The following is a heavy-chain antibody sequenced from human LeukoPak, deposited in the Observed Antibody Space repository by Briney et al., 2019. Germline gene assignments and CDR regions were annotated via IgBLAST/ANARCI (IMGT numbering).Heavy chain of an antibody. CDR2: IYSSGST. D-gene: IGHD1-26*01. V-gene: IGHV4-38-2*02. CDR1: GYSISSGYY. Sequence: SETLSLTCSVSGYSISSGYYWGWIRQPPGKGLEWIGSIYSSGSTYYNASLQSRVTISIETSKNQISLRLNSVTASDTAMYYCAKSGGYGLIDYWGQGTLVTVSS. J-gene: IGHJ4*02. CDR3: AKSGGYGLIDY.